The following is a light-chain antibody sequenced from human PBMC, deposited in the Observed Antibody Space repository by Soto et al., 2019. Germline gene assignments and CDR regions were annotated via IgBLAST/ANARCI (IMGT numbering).Light chain of an antibody. J-gene: IGLJ2*01. CDR3: QTWVTGIHI. Sequence: QLVLTQSPSASASLGASVKLTCTLSSGHSNYAIAWHQQQPEKGPRFLMKLNSDGIHSKGDGLPDRFSGSSSGAERYLTISTLQSEDEADYYCQTWVTGIHIFGGGTKVTVL. CDR2: LNSDGIH. CDR1: SGHSNYA. V-gene: IGLV4-69*01.